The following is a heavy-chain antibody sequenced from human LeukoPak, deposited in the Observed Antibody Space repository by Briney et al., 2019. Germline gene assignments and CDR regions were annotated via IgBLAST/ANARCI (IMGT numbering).Heavy chain of an antibody. CDR2: INPNSGGT. J-gene: IGHJ6*03. D-gene: IGHD6-13*01. CDR3: ARGRRVRVAAAGNGAYYYYMDV. CDR1: GYTFTGYY. Sequence: ASVKVSCKASGYTFTGYYMHWVRQAPGQGLEWMGWINPNSGGTNYAQKFQGRVTMTRDTSISTAYMELSRLRSEDTAVYYCARGRRVRVAAAGNGAYYYYMDVWGKGTTVTVSS. V-gene: IGHV1-2*02.